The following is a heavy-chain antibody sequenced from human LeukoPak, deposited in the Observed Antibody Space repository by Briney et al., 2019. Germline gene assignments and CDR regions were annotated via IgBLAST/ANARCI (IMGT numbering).Heavy chain of an antibody. Sequence: GGSLRLSCAASGFTVSSNYMSWVRQAPGKGLEWVSVIYSGGSTYYADSVKGRFAISRDNSKNTLYLQMNSLRAEDTAVYYCASVTDYGGNIDYWGQGTLVTVSS. CDR3: ASVTDYGGNIDY. J-gene: IGHJ4*02. CDR1: GFTVSSNY. V-gene: IGHV3-66*01. D-gene: IGHD4-23*01. CDR2: IYSGGST.